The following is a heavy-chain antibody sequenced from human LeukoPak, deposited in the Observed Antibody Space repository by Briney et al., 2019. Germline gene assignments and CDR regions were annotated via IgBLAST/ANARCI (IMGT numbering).Heavy chain of an antibody. J-gene: IGHJ4*02. D-gene: IGHD1-26*01. CDR3: AKGSRGSYDY. CDR1: GFTFNSYA. CDR2: IIDSGIST. Sequence: GGSLRLSCAATGFTFNSYAMTWVRQAPEKGLEWVSSIIDSGISTYYGDSVKGRFTISRDNSKNTLYLQMNSLRAEDTAVYYCAKGSRGSYDYWGQGTLVTVSS. V-gene: IGHV3-23*01.